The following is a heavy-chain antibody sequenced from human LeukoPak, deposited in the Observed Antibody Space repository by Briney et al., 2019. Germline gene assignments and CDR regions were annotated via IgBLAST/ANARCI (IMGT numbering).Heavy chain of an antibody. D-gene: IGHD5-12*01. CDR1: GFTFSNYG. CDR3: ARGPSGYHNT. J-gene: IGHJ4*02. CDR2: ISGSAATI. V-gene: IGHV3-23*01. Sequence: GGSLRLSCAASGFTFSNYGMTWVRQAPGKGLEWVSSISGSAATISYADSVKGRFTISRDNSKNTLYLQMNSLRAEDTAVYYCARGPSGYHNTGGQGTLVTVSS.